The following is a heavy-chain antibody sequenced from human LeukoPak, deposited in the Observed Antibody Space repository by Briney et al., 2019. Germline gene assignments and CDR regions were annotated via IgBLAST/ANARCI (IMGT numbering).Heavy chain of an antibody. CDR2: INPNSGGT. CDR1: GYAFTGYY. CDR3: ARDLPIRYYDSSSSFDP. D-gene: IGHD3-22*01. Sequence: GASVKVSCKASGYAFTGYYMHWVRQAPGQGLEWMGWINPNSGGTNYAQKFQGRVTMTRDTSISTAYVELSRLRSDDTAVYYCARDLPIRYYDSSSSFDPWGQGTLVTVSS. V-gene: IGHV1-2*02. J-gene: IGHJ5*02.